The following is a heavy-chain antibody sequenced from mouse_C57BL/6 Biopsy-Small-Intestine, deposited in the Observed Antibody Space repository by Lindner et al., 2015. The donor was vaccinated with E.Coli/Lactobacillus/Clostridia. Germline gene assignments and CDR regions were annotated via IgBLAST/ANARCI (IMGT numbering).Heavy chain of an antibody. CDR3: VRGERGDFDY. Sequence: VQLQESGSELVRPGTSVKVSCRASGYAFTSYLIGWVKQRPGQGPEWIGVINPVSGDTDYNEKFKGKATLTADKSSSIAYMQLSSLTSEDSAVYFCVRGERGDFDYWGQGTTLTVSS. CDR2: INPVSGDT. CDR1: GYAFTSYL. V-gene: IGHV1-54*01. J-gene: IGHJ2*01.